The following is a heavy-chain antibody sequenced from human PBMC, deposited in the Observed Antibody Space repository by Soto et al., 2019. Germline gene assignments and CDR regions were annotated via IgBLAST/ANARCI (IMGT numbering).Heavy chain of an antibody. Sequence: PGGSLRLSCAASGFTFSSYGIHWVRQAPGKGLEWVGIIWYDGSNKYYADSVKGRFTISRDSSKNTVYLQMDSLRAEDTAVYYCAKASARYFDWWGYFDYWGQGTLVTVSS. V-gene: IGHV3-33*06. J-gene: IGHJ4*02. CDR1: GFTFSSYG. D-gene: IGHD3-9*01. CDR2: IWYDGSNK. CDR3: AKASARYFDWWGYFDY.